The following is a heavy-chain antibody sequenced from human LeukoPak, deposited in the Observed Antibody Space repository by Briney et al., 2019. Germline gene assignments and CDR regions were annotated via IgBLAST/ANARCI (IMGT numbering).Heavy chain of an antibody. Sequence: SETLSLTCTVSGGSISSSSYYWGWIRQPPGKGLEWIGSIYHSGSTNYNPSLKSRVTISVDKSKNQFSLKLSSVTAADTAVYYCAREPVWGIAVADWYYYGMDVWGQGTTVTVSS. V-gene: IGHV4-39*07. CDR2: IYHSGST. D-gene: IGHD6-19*01. J-gene: IGHJ6*02. CDR3: AREPVWGIAVADWYYYGMDV. CDR1: GGSISSSSYY.